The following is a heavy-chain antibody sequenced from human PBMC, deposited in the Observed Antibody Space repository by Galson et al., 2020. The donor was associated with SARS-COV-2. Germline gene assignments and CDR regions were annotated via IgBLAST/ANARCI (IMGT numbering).Heavy chain of an antibody. Sequence: GGSLRLSCAASGFTFSDYYMSWIRQAPGKGLEWVSYISSSSSYTNYADSVKGRFTISRDNAKNSLYLQMNSLGAEDTAVYYCARDCSGGSCYVYWGQGTLVTVSS. J-gene: IGHJ4*02. CDR3: ARDCSGGSCYVY. CDR2: ISSSSSYT. D-gene: IGHD2-15*01. V-gene: IGHV3-11*06. CDR1: GFTFSDYY.